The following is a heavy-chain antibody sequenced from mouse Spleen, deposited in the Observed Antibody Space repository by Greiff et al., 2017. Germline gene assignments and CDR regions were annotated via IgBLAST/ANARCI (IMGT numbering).Heavy chain of an antibody. V-gene: IGHV1-62-2*01. D-gene: IGHD1-1*01. Sequence: VQLQESGAELVKPGASVKLSCKASGYTFTEYTIHWVKQRSGQGLEWIGWFYPGSGSIKYNEKFKDKATLTADKSSSTVYMELSRLTSEDSAVYFWARHEEGGLITTVVAFDYWGQGTTLTVSS. CDR2: FYPGSGSI. CDR1: GYTFTEYT. J-gene: IGHJ2*01. CDR3: ARHEEGGLITTVVAFDY.